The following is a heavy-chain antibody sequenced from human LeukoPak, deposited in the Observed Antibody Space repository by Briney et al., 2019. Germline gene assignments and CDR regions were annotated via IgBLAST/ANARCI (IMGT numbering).Heavy chain of an antibody. CDR1: GYTFTGYY. CDR3: ARSDFWSGYYTTYNWFDP. CDR2: INPNSGGT. D-gene: IGHD3-3*01. Sequence: ASVKVSCKASGYTFTGYYMHWVRQAPGQGLEWMGRINPNSGGTNYARKFQGRVTMTRDTSISTAYMELSRLRSDDTAVYYCARSDFWSGYYTTYNWFDPWGQGTLVTVSS. J-gene: IGHJ5*02. V-gene: IGHV1-2*06.